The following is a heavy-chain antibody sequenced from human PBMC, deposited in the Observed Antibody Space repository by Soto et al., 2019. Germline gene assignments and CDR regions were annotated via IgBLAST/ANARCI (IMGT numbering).Heavy chain of an antibody. CDR3: ARDYYDSSGYLLFDP. J-gene: IGHJ5*02. V-gene: IGHV4-31*03. D-gene: IGHD3-22*01. Sequence: QVQLQESGPGLVKPSQTLSLTCTVSGGSISSGGYYWSWIRQHPGKGLEWIWYIYYSGSTYYNPSLKSRVTISVGTSKNQFSLKLSSVTAADTAVYYCARDYYDSSGYLLFDPWVQGTLVTVSS. CDR2: IYYSGST. CDR1: GGSISSGGYY.